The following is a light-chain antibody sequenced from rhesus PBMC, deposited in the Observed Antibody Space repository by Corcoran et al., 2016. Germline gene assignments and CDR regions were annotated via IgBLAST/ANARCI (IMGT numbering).Light chain of an antibody. CDR3: LQLSNWPRT. V-gene: IGKV3-24*04. J-gene: IGKJ1*01. CDR2: SAT. Sequence: EIVMTQSPATLSLSPGERATLSCRASQSVGSSVSWYQQKPGQAPRLLNFSATYRATGIPDKFSGSGSGTDFTLTISSLKPEEVAVYYCLQLSNWPRTFGQGTKVEIK. CDR1: QSVGSS.